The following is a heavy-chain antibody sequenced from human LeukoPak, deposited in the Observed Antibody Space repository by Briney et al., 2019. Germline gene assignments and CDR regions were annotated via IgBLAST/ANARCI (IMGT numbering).Heavy chain of an antibody. D-gene: IGHD2-2*01. CDR3: VRGTVCSATTCYPLSAFDY. J-gene: IGHJ4*02. CDR2: ISSRGTST. Sequence: GGSLRLSCVASGFIFSDFGMNWVRQVPGKGLEWVAFISSRGTSTFYAESVKGRFTISRDTGKRSLDLQMTSLRVEDTAAYYCVRGTVCSATTCYPLSAFDYWGQGTLVTVSS. V-gene: IGHV3-21*04. CDR1: GFIFSDFG.